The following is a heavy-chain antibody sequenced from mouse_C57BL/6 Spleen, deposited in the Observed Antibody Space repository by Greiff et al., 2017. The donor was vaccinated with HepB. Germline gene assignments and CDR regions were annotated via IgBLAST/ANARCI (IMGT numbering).Heavy chain of an antibody. CDR3: ARILRREGNYAMDY. CDR1: GYTFTSYW. Sequence: VQLQQPGAELVMPGASVKLSCKASGYTFTSYWMHWVKQRPGQGLEWIGEIDPSDSYTNYNQKFKGKSTLTVDKSSSTAYMQLSSLTSEDSAVYYCARILRREGNYAMDYWGQGTSVTVSS. J-gene: IGHJ4*01. V-gene: IGHV1-69*01. D-gene: IGHD1-1*01. CDR2: IDPSDSYT.